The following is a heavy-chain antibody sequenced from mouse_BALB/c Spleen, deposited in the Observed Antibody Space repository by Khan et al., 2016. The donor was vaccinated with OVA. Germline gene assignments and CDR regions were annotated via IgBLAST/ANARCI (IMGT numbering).Heavy chain of an antibody. D-gene: IGHD2-1*01. CDR1: GYSFTNYW. CDR3: ARGYFGNYEFVY. J-gene: IGHJ3*01. Sequence: QVQLKQSGAELVKPGASVKMSCKTSGYSFTNYWIQWIKQRPGQGLGWIGQIFPGTGTTYYNQNFKEKATMTVDTSSNTAYRHLSSRISEDSAVYVCARGYFGNYEFVYWGQGTLVTVSP. V-gene: IGHV1S132*01. CDR2: IFPGTGTT.